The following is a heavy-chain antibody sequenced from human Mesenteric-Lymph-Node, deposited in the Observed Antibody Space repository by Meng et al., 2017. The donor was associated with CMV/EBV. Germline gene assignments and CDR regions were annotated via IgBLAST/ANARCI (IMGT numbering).Heavy chain of an antibody. Sequence: ETLSLTCAASGFIFGNYAMSWVRQAPGKGLEWVSRISGSGTYTYTADSVQGRFTISRDNSKNTLYLQMSSLRAEDTAIYYCAKEFGAYDFWSGYSYWGQGTLVTVSS. CDR3: AKEFGAYDFWSGYSY. V-gene: IGHV3-23*01. CDR1: GFIFGNYA. CDR2: ISGSGTYT. D-gene: IGHD3-3*01. J-gene: IGHJ4*02.